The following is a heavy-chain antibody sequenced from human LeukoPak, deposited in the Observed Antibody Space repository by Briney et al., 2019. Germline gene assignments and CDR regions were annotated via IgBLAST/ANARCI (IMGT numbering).Heavy chain of an antibody. D-gene: IGHD2-2*01. V-gene: IGHV4-61*02. CDR3: ARAGGYCSSTSCYGFRFDP. Sequence: PSETLSLTCTVSGGSISSGSYYWSWIRQPAGKGLEWIGRIYTSGSTNYNPSLKSRVTISVDTSKNQFSLKLSSVTAADTAAYYCARAGGYCSSTSCYGFRFDPWGQGTLVTVSS. J-gene: IGHJ5*02. CDR1: GGSISSGSYY. CDR2: IYTSGST.